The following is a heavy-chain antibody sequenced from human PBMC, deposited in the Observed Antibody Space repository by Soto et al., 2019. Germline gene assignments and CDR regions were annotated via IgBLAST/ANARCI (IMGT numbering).Heavy chain of an antibody. CDR3: ARLRVAAGPSIYY. CDR2: IYYSGST. D-gene: IGHD6-13*01. J-gene: IGHJ4*02. CDR1: GGSISSSSYY. V-gene: IGHV4-39*01. Sequence: PSETLSLTCTVSGGSISSSSYYWGWIRQPPGKGLEWIGSIYYSGSTYYNPSLKSRVTISVDTSKNQFSLKLSSVTAADTAVYYCARLRVAAGPSIYYWGQGTLVTVSS.